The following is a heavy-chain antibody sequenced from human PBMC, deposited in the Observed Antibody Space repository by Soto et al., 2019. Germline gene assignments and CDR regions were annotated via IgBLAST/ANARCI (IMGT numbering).Heavy chain of an antibody. CDR3: AAGEASSRNLAPYYLDF. D-gene: IGHD6-13*01. V-gene: IGHV4-59*01. CDR1: GGSMRNYF. CDR2: IHYSGTT. J-gene: IGHJ4*02. Sequence: SETLSLTCTVSGGSMRNYFWTWIRQPPGKGLEWIGYIHYSGTTSFFPSYNPSLRSRVTISEDTSKNQFPLKLLSVTTADTAVYFCAAGEASSRNLAPYYLDFWGQGTLVTVSS.